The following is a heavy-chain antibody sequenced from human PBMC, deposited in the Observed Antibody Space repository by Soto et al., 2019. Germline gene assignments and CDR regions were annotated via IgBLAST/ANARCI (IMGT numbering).Heavy chain of an antibody. V-gene: IGHV1-69*01. Sequence: GSSVQVSCTASGGPFSGYAISWVRQAPGQGTAWMGGIIPIFGTANYAQKFQGRVTITADESTSTAYMELSSLRSEDTAVDYCARAGFGEPRHDYSSDYGTDVCG. CDR1: GGPFSGYA. D-gene: IGHD3-10*01. J-gene: IGHJ6*02. CDR2: IIPIFGTA. CDR3: ARAGFGEPRHDYSSDYGTDV.